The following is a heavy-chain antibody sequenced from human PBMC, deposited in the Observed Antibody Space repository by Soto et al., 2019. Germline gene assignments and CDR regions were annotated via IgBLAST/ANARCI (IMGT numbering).Heavy chain of an antibody. V-gene: IGHV4-39*01. D-gene: IGHD4-17*01. J-gene: IGHJ4*02. CDR3: ARTHDYGDYGDY. CDR1: GGSISSSSYY. Sequence: PSETLSLTCTVSGGSISSSSYYWGWIRQPPGKGLEWIGSIYYSGSTYYNPSLKSRVTISVDTSKNQFSLKLSSVTAADTAVYYCARTHDYGDYGDYWGQGTLVTVSS. CDR2: IYYSGST.